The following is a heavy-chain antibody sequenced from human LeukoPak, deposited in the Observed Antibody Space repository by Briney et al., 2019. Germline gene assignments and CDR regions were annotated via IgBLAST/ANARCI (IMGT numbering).Heavy chain of an antibody. J-gene: IGHJ4*02. V-gene: IGHV3-21*01. CDR2: ISSSSSSYT. D-gene: IGHD1-26*01. CDR3: ARDELWYYFDY. Sequence: GGSLRLSCAASGFTFSSYTMTWVRQAPGKGLEWVSSISSSSSSYTYYADSVKGRFTISRDTAKNSLYLQMNSLRAEDTAVYFCARDELWYYFDYWGQGTLVTVSS. CDR1: GFTFSSYT.